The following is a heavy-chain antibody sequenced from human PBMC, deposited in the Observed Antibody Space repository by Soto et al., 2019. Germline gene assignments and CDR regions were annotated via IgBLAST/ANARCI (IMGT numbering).Heavy chain of an antibody. CDR3: AKDGNIAVRSGDSSSSHMDT. Sequence: GWSLRLSCAASGFTFSSYAMSWVRQAPGKGLEWVSAISGSGGSTYYADSVKGRFTISRDNSKNTLYLQMNSLRAEDTAVYYCAKDGNIAVRSGDSSSSHMDTWVQETPRTVSS. J-gene: IGHJ6*02. D-gene: IGHD6-6*01. V-gene: IGHV3-23*01. CDR1: GFTFSSYA. CDR2: ISGSGGST.